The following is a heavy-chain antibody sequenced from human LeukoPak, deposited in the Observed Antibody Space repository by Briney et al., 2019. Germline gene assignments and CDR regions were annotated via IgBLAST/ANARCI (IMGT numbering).Heavy chain of an antibody. V-gene: IGHV1-8*01. J-gene: IGHJ4*02. CDR3: ARRCGSSSWYYFDY. D-gene: IGHD6-13*01. Sequence: ASVKVSCKASGYTLTSYDINWVRQATGQGLEWMGWMNPNSGNTGYAQKFQGRVTMTRNTSISTAYMELSSLRSEDTAVYYCARRCGSSSWYYFDYWGQGTLVTVSS. CDR1: GYTLTSYD. CDR2: MNPNSGNT.